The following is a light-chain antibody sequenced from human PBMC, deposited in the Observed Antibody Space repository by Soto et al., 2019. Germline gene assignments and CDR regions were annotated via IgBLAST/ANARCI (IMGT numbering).Light chain of an antibody. CDR1: QTISIW. V-gene: IGKV1-5*01. Sequence: DIQMTQSPSTLSASVGDTVTITCRARQTISIWLAWYQQKPGKAAKLLIYDASILESGVPSRFSGSGSGTEFTLTISSLQPDDFATYYCQRYNSYRTFGQGTKVDI. CDR3: QRYNSYRT. J-gene: IGKJ1*01. CDR2: DAS.